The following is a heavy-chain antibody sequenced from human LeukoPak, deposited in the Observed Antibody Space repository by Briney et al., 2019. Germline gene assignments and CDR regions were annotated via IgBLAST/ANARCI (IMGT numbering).Heavy chain of an antibody. V-gene: IGHV1-3*01. D-gene: IGHD6-19*01. CDR2: INAGNGNT. CDR3: ARAGSGWYGVFFDY. CDR1: GYTFTSYA. Sequence: ASVKVSCRASGYTFTSYAMHWVRQAPGQRLEWMGWINAGNGNTKYSQKFQGRVTITRDTSASTAYMELSSLRSEDTAVYYCARAGSGWYGVFFDYWGQGTLVTVSS. J-gene: IGHJ4*02.